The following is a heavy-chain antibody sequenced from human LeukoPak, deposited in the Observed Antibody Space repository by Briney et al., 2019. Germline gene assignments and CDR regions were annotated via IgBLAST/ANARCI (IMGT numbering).Heavy chain of an antibody. D-gene: IGHD2-21*01. V-gene: IGHV3-53*01. Sequence: GGSLRLSCAASGFTVSSNHMSWVRQAPGKGLEWVSVIYSGGNTYYADSVKGRFTISRDNSKNTLYLQMNSLRAEDTAVYYCARARTAYCGGDCYSPPGDWGQGTLVTVSS. CDR3: ARARTAYCGGDCYSPPGD. J-gene: IGHJ4*02. CDR1: GFTVSSNH. CDR2: IYSGGNT.